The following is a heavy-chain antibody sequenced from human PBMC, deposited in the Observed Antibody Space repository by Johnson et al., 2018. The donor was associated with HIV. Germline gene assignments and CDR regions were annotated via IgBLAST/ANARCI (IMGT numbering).Heavy chain of an antibody. J-gene: IGHJ3*02. V-gene: IGHV3-7*01. Sequence: VQLVESGGGLVQPGGSLRLSCAASGFTFSSYWMSWVRQAPGKGLEWVANIKQDGSEKYYVDSVNGRFTISRDNAKNSLYLQMNSLRAEDTAVYYCARTRLELSSGYPDAFDIWGQGTMVTVSS. CDR1: GFTFSSYW. D-gene: IGHD3-22*01. CDR2: IKQDGSEK. CDR3: ARTRLELSSGYPDAFDI.